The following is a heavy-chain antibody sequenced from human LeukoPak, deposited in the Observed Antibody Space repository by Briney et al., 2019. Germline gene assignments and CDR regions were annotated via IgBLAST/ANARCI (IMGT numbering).Heavy chain of an antibody. CDR2: IYHSGST. Sequence: SETLSLTCTVSGGSISSGGYYWSWIRQHPGKGLEWIGYIYHSGSTYYNPSLKSRVTISVDRSKNQFSLKLNSVTAADTAVYYCASYYYDSSGYYYGDYWGQGTLVTVSS. CDR3: ASYYYDSSGYYYGDY. CDR1: GGSISSGGYY. J-gene: IGHJ4*02. D-gene: IGHD3-22*01. V-gene: IGHV4-30-2*01.